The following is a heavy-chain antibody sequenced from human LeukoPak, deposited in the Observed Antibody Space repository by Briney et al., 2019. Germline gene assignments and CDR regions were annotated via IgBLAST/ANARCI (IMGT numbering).Heavy chain of an antibody. J-gene: IGHJ4*02. D-gene: IGHD3-10*01. CDR3: ARSLNQYGSGSYYFGY. V-gene: IGHV1-18*01. CDR1: GYTFTSYG. Sequence: ASVKVSCTASGYTFTSYGISWVRQAPGQGLEWMGWISAYNGNTHYAQKLQGRVTMTTDTSTSTAYMELRSLRSDDTAVYYCARSLNQYGSGSYYFGYWGQGTLVTVSS. CDR2: ISAYNGNT.